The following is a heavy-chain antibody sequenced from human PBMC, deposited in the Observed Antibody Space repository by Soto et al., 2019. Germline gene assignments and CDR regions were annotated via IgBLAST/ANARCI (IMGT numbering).Heavy chain of an antibody. Sequence: PSETLSLTCTVSGGSISSYYWSWIRQSPGKGLEWIAYIYYSGSTNYNPSLKSRVTISVDTSKNQFSLKLTSVTAADTAVYFCVSLPLTCSGGSCYPPWGQGTLVTVSS. CDR2: IYYSGST. J-gene: IGHJ5*02. CDR1: GGSISSYY. D-gene: IGHD2-15*01. V-gene: IGHV4-59*01. CDR3: VSLPLTCSGGSCYPP.